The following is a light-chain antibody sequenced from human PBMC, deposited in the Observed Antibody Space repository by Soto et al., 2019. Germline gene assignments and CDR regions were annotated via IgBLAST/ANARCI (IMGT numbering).Light chain of an antibody. CDR3: QQYGSSPRT. Sequence: EIVLTQSTGTLSLSPGERATLSCRASQSVSSSELAWYQQKPGQAPRLLIYGASSRATGIPDRFSGSGSGTYCTLTISRLEPEDFPVYYCQQYGSSPRTFGQGTKVEIK. CDR2: GAS. J-gene: IGKJ1*01. V-gene: IGKV3-20*01. CDR1: QSVSSSE.